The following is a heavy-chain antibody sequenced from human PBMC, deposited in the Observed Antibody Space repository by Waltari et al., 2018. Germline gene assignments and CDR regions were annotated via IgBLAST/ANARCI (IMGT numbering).Heavy chain of an antibody. CDR1: GFTFSSYA. V-gene: IGHV3-30-3*01. CDR3: FGIVVVPAAMG. Sequence: QVQLVESGGGVVQPGRSLRLSCAASGFTFSSYAMHWVRQAPGKGLEWVAVISYDGSNKYYADSVKGRFTISRDNSKNTLYLQMNSLRAEDTAVYYCFGIVVVPAAMGWGQGTLVTVSS. D-gene: IGHD2-2*01. CDR2: ISYDGSNK. J-gene: IGHJ4*02.